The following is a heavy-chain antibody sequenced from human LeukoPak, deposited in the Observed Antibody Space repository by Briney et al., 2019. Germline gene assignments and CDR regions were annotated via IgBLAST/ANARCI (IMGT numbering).Heavy chain of an antibody. D-gene: IGHD3-16*01. CDR3: ATSNGGPSHDAFEI. V-gene: IGHV3-33*01. Sequence: GGSLRLSCAASGLIFSRYGMHWVRQAPGKGLEWVAVIWFDGSKKYYTDSVKGRFTISRDNSKNTVYLQMSSLRIEETAVYYCATSNGGPSHDAFEIWGQGTMVTVSS. CDR2: IWFDGSKK. J-gene: IGHJ3*02. CDR1: GLIFSRYG.